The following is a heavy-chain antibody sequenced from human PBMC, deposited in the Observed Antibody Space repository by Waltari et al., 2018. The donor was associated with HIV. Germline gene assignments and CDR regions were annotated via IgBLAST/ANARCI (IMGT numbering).Heavy chain of an antibody. V-gene: IGHV3-7*01. Sequence: EVQLMESGGGLVQSGGSLRLSCAASGFTFTNYWMSWVRQTPGKVLEWVDYIKDDGSEKYYVGSVKGRFIISRDNANNSMFLQMNSLRAEDTAVYYCARIGTFPHNYAIDFWGQGTTVTVSS. CDR2: IKDDGSEK. D-gene: IGHD1-26*01. CDR3: ARIGTFPHNYAIDF. CDR1: GFTFTNYW. J-gene: IGHJ6*02.